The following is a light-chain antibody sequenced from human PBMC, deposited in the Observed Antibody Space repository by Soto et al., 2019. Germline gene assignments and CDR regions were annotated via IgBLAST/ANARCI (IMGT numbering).Light chain of an antibody. Sequence: EIVMKQSPATLSVSPGERATLSCRASQSVSSNLASYQQKHGQAPRRLLYCASTRATAIPAGFSGSGSGTEFTLTISSMQSEDVSAYYYQQYNNWPPLTFGQGTKVEIK. CDR3: QQYNNWPPLT. V-gene: IGKV3-15*01. J-gene: IGKJ1*01. CDR2: CAS. CDR1: QSVSSN.